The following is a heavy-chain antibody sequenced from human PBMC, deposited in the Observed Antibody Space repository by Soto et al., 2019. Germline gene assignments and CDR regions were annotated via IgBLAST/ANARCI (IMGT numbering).Heavy chain of an antibody. J-gene: IGHJ3*02. D-gene: IGHD3-9*01. Sequence: SHTLSLTCAVSAGSISTGGYSWSWIRQPPGKGLEWIGYIYHSGSTYYDPSLKSRVTISVDRSKNQCSLNLSSVTDADTAVYYCARNVLRYFAWFPVGGVFDIWGQGSMVIVS. CDR1: AGSISTGGYS. CDR2: IYHSGST. CDR3: ARNVLRYFAWFPVGGVFDI. V-gene: IGHV4-30-2*01.